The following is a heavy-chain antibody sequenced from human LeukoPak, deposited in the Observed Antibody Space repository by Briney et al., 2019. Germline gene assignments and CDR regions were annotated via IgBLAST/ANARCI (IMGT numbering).Heavy chain of an antibody. Sequence: PGGSLRLSCAASGFTVSSNYMSWVRQAPGKGLEWVSVIYSGGSTYYADSVKGRFTISRDNSKNTQYLQMNSLRAEDTAVYYCARARDYGDYAHDYWGQGTLVTVSS. CDR3: ARARDYGDYAHDY. D-gene: IGHD4-17*01. CDR1: GFTVSSNY. CDR2: IYSGGST. V-gene: IGHV3-66*01. J-gene: IGHJ4*02.